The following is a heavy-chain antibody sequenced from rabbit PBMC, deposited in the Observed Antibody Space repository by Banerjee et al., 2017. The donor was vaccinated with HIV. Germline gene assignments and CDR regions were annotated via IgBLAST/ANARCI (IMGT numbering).Heavy chain of an antibody. V-gene: IGHV1S45*01. Sequence: QEQLEESGGDLVKPEGSLTLTCTASGFSFSSSYYMCWVRQAPGKGLEWIACIDGGSSGSTYYATWAKGRFTISKTSSTTVTLQMTSLTAADTATYFCARWASSIDAYNLWGPGTLVTVS. CDR2: IDGGSSGST. CDR3: ARWASSIDAYNL. D-gene: IGHD1-1*01. CDR1: GFSFSSSYY. J-gene: IGHJ4*01.